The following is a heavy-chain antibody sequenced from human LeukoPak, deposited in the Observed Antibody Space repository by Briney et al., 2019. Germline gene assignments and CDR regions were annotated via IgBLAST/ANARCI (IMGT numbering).Heavy chain of an antibody. CDR1: GFTFSSYA. CDR3: TTGVVVVAATRDDAFDI. D-gene: IGHD2-15*01. J-gene: IGHJ3*02. CDR2: IKSKTDGGTT. V-gene: IGHV3-15*01. Sequence: GGSLRLSCAASGFTFSSYAMSWVRQAPGKGLEWVGRIKSKTDGGTTDYAAPVKGRFTISRDDSKNTLYLQMNSLKTEDTAVYYCTTGVVVVAATRDDAFDIWGQGTMVTVSS.